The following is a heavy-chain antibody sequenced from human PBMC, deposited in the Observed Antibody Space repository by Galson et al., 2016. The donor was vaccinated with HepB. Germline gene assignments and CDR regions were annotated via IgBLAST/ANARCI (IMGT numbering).Heavy chain of an antibody. J-gene: IGHJ5*02. CDR3: ARYMEPHRYWLDP. D-gene: IGHD1-26*01. V-gene: IGHV3-33*01. Sequence: SLRLSCAASGFDFSSYGMHWVRQAPGRGLEWVGVIWYDGTNRYYADAVKGRFTISRDSSADTLYLQMDSLRAEDTAVYFCARYMEPHRYWLDPWGRGTLVTVSS. CDR1: GFDFSSYG. CDR2: IWYDGTNR.